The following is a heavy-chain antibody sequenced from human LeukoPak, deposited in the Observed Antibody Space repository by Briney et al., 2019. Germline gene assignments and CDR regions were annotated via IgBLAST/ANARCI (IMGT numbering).Heavy chain of an antibody. D-gene: IGHD3-10*01. CDR1: RFTPGNYG. Sequence: PGGPLSLSGSASRFTPGNYGMTWVGQAPAKGLHGVAFIGFDGSTKYYADSVKGLFTSSRDNSKNTLYLQINSLRAEDTAVYYCARDRGNSHFDYWGQGTLVTVSS. V-gene: IGHV3-30*02. J-gene: IGHJ4*02. CDR3: ARDRGNSHFDY. CDR2: IGFDGSTK.